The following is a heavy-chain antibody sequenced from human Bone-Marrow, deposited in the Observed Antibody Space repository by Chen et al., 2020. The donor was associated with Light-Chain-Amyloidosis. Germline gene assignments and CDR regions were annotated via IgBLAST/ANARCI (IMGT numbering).Heavy chain of an antibody. CDR3: ARQYCTSTSCFSWGLYYFYGMDV. J-gene: IGHJ6*02. D-gene: IGHD2-2*01. V-gene: IGHV4-39*01. CDR1: GGPISSGSYY. CDR2: VFYSGST. Sequence: QLQLQEPGPGLVKPSETLSLTCTVSGGPISSGSYYWGWIRQPPGKGLEWIGSVFYSGSTHYNPSLKSRVTISVDTSKNQFSLKLSSVTAADTAVYYCARQYCTSTSCFSWGLYYFYGMDVWGQGTTVTVSS.